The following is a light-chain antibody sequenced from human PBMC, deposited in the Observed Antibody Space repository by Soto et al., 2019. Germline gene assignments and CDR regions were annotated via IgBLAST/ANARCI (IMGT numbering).Light chain of an antibody. J-gene: IGKJ3*01. Sequence: EIVMTQSPATLSLSPGERAILSCRASQSVGSYLAWYQQKPGQAPRLLIYDASKRASGIPVRFSGSGSGTDFTLTISCLEPEDFAVYYCQQRTNWVFTFGPGTRVDFK. CDR1: QSVGSY. V-gene: IGKV3-11*01. CDR2: DAS. CDR3: QQRTNWVFT.